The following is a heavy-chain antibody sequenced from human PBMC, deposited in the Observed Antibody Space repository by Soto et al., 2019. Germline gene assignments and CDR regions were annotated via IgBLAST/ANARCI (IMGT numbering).Heavy chain of an antibody. CDR1: GFTFSSYG. Sequence: PGGSLRLSCAASGFTFSSYGMHWVRQAPGKGLEWVAVIWYDGSNKYYADSVKGRFTISRDNSKNTLYLQMNSLRAEDTAVYYCARQESYYYYGMDVWGQGTTVTVSS. J-gene: IGHJ6*02. CDR2: IWYDGSNK. V-gene: IGHV3-33*01. CDR3: ARQESYYYYGMDV.